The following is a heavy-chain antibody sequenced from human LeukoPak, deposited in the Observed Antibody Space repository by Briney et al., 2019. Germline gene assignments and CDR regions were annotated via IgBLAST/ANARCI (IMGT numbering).Heavy chain of an antibody. Sequence: ASVKVSCKASGYTFTSYGISWVRQAPGQGLEWMGWISAYNGNTNYAQKLQGRVTMTTDTSTSTAYMELRSLRSDDTAVYYCARVIDSSGWNPFDAFDIWGQGTMVTVSS. CDR1: GYTFTSYG. J-gene: IGHJ3*02. V-gene: IGHV1-18*01. CDR2: ISAYNGNT. CDR3: ARVIDSSGWNPFDAFDI. D-gene: IGHD6-19*01.